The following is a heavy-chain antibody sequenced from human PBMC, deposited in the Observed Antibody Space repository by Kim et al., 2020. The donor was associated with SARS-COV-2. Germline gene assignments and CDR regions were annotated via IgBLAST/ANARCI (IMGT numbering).Heavy chain of an antibody. V-gene: IGHV1-46*01. D-gene: IGHD3-10*01. CDR2: INPSNGIT. CDR3: GIVFGGIAPLD. J-gene: IGHJ4*02. Sequence: ASVKVSCKASGFTLSSYQLHWVRQAPGQGLEWMGIINPSNGITRYAQKFEDRVTVNRDMSTNTVYMKLNSLTFEDTAFYYCGIVFGGIAPLDCGQGTLDT. CDR1: GFTLSSYQ.